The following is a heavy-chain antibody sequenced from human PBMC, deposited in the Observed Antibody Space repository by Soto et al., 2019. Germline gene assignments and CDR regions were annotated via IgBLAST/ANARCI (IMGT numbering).Heavy chain of an antibody. J-gene: IGHJ2*01. D-gene: IGHD1-26*01. CDR2: ISGSGGST. V-gene: IGHV3-23*01. Sequence: EVQLLESGGGLVQPGGSLRLSCAASGFTFSSYAMSWVRQAPGKGLEWVSAISGSGGSTYYADSVKGRFTISRDNSKNTLYLQMNSLRAEDTAVYYCAKDHLLVGAMTPWYFDLWGRGTLVTVSS. CDR1: GFTFSSYA. CDR3: AKDHLLVGAMTPWYFDL.